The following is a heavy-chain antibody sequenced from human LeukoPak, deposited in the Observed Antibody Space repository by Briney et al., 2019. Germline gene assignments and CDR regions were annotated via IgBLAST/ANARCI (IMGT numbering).Heavy chain of an antibody. CDR2: IYHSGAT. J-gene: IGHJ4*02. CDR3: ARRGDYGDYPFDY. D-gene: IGHD4-17*01. V-gene: IGHV4-4*02. CDR1: DGSITISNW. Sequence: PSGTLSLTRAVSDGSITISNWWNWVRQPPGKGLEWIGEIYHSGATNYSPSLKSRVTMSMNSSKNQFSLKLTSVTAADTAVYYCARRGDYGDYPFDYWGQGILVTVSS.